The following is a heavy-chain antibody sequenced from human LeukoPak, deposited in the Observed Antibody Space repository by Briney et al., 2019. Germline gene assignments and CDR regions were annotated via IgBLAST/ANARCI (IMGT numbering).Heavy chain of an antibody. V-gene: IGHV4-59*01. CDR1: GGSISSYY. CDR2: IYYSGST. Sequence: PSETLSLTCTVSGGSISSYYWSWIRQPPGKGLEWIGYIYYSGSTNYNPSLKSRVTISVDTSKYQFSLKLSSVTAADTAMYYCARRYCSGGSCYPNWFDPWGQGTLVTVSS. D-gene: IGHD2-15*01. CDR3: ARRYCSGGSCYPNWFDP. J-gene: IGHJ5*02.